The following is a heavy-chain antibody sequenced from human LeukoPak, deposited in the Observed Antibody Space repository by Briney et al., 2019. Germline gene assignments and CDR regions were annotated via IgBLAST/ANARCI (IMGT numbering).Heavy chain of an antibody. CDR1: GGSISSYY. V-gene: IGHV4-59*12. CDR3: ARDHPVSGYDY. D-gene: IGHD3-22*01. CDR2: IYHSGST. Sequence: SETLSLTCTVSGGSISSYYWSWIRQPPGKGLEWIGYIYHSGSTYYNPSLKSRVTISVDRSKNQFSLKLSSVTAADTAVYYCARDHPVSGYDYWGQGTLVTVSS. J-gene: IGHJ4*02.